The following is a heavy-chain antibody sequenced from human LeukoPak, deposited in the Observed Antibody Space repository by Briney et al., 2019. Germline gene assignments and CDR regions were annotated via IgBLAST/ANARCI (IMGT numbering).Heavy chain of an antibody. J-gene: IGHJ4*02. CDR3: ASIEGEYYYDSSGYYQYYFDY. CDR1: GGSFSGYY. Sequence: SETLSLTCAVYGGSFSGYYWSWIRQPPGKGLEWIGEINHSGSTNYNPSLKSRVTISVDTSKNQFSLKLSSVTAADTAVYYCASIEGEYYYDSSGYYQYYFDYWGQGTLVTVSS. V-gene: IGHV4-34*01. CDR2: INHSGST. D-gene: IGHD3-22*01.